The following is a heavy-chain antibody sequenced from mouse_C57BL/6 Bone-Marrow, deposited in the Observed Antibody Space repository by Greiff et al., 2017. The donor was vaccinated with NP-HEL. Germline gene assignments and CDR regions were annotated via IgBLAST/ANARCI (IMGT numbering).Heavy chain of an antibody. V-gene: IGHV1-50*01. D-gene: IGHD4-1*01. CDR3: ANKNWDEDY. CDR2: IDPSDSYT. Sequence: QVQLKQPGAELVKPGASVKLSCKASGYTFTSYWMQWVKQRPGQGLEWIGEIDPSDSYTNYNQKFKGKATLTVDTSSSTAYMQLSSLTSEDSAVYYCANKNWDEDYWGQGTTLTVSS. J-gene: IGHJ2*01. CDR1: GYTFTSYW.